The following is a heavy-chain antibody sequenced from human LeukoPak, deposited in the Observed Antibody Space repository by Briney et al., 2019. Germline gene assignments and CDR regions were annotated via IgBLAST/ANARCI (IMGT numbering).Heavy chain of an antibody. J-gene: IGHJ5*02. Sequence: ASVKVSCKASGYIFTNYAMNWVRQAPEQGLEWMGWINTNTGNPTYAQGFTGRFVFSLDSSVNTAYLQISSLKAEDTAVYYCAAGNWFDPWGQGTLVTVSS. D-gene: IGHD1-1*01. V-gene: IGHV7-4-1*02. CDR1: GYIFTNYA. CDR2: INTNTGNP. CDR3: AAGNWFDP.